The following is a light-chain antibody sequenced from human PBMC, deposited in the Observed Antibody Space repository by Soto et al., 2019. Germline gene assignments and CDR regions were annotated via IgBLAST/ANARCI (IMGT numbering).Light chain of an antibody. CDR3: QQYDSSPSFT. J-gene: IGKJ3*01. Sequence: EIVLTQSPGTLSLSPGERATLSCRASQSVSSSYLAWYQQKPGQAPRLLIYGASSRATGIPDRFSGSGSGTDFTLTISRLEPEDFAVYYCQQYDSSPSFTFGPGTKVVIK. CDR2: GAS. V-gene: IGKV3-20*01. CDR1: QSVSSSY.